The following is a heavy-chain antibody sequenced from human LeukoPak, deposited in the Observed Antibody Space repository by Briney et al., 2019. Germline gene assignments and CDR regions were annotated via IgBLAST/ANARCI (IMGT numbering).Heavy chain of an antibody. Sequence: GGSLRLSCAASGFTFSDHYMDWVRQAPGKGLEWVGRTRNKANSYSTAYAASVRDRFTISRDVSENSLYLQMSSLKTEDTAVYYCARLDRIGGTYFFDYWGQGTLVTVSS. CDR3: ARLDRIGGTYFFDY. J-gene: IGHJ4*02. CDR1: GFTFSDHY. CDR2: TRNKANSYST. V-gene: IGHV3-72*01. D-gene: IGHD1-1*01.